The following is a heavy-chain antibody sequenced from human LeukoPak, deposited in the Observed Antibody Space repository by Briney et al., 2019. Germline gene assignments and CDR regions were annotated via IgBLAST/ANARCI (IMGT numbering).Heavy chain of an antibody. CDR1: GYTFTGYY. CDR3: ARGGSGLPGASYTPYFDY. V-gene: IGHV1-2*02. D-gene: IGHD6-25*01. J-gene: IGHJ4*02. Sequence: AASVKVSCKASGYTFTGYYMHWVRQAPGQGLEWMGWINPNSGGTNYAQKFQGRVTMTRDTSISTAYMELSRLRSDDTAVYYCARGGSGLPGASYTPYFDYWGQGTLVTVSS. CDR2: INPNSGGT.